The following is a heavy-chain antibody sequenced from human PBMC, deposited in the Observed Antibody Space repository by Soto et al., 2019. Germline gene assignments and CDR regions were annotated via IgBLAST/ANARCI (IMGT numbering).Heavy chain of an antibody. J-gene: IGHJ6*02. CDR3: ARDRGSGYYGQDSWGLDV. Sequence: GGSLRLSCAASGFTFSTYWMSWVRQAPGKGLEWLANIKQDGSEKFSVDSVKGRFTISRDNAKNSLYLQLNSLRADDTAVYYCARDRGSGYYGQDSWGLDVWGQGTTVTVSS. CDR2: IKQDGSEK. V-gene: IGHV3-7*05. D-gene: IGHD5-12*01. CDR1: GFTFSTYW.